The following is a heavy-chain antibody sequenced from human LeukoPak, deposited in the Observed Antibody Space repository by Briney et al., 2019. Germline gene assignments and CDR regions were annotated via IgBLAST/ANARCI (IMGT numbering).Heavy chain of an antibody. Sequence: GGSLRLSCAASGFTFSNAWMSWVRQAPGKGLEWVGRIKSKTDGGTTDYAAPVKGRFTISRDDSKNTPYLQMNSLKTEDTAVYYCSWGPDYYYYGMDVWGQGTTVTVSS. CDR1: GFTFSNAW. CDR2: IKSKTDGGTT. V-gene: IGHV3-15*01. J-gene: IGHJ6*02. CDR3: SWGPDYYYYGMDV. D-gene: IGHD7-27*01.